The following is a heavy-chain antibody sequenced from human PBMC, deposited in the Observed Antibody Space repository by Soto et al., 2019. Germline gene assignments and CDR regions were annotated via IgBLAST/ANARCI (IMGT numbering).Heavy chain of an antibody. D-gene: IGHD3-3*02. CDR1: GGSFSGYY. CDR2: INHSGST. J-gene: IGHJ5*02. CDR3: ARHFWSGFYRFDP. Sequence: SETLSLTCAVYGGSFSGYYWSWIRQPPGKGLEWIGEINHSGSTNYNPSLKSRVTISVDTSKNQFSLKLSSVTAADTAVYYCARHFWSGFYRFDPWGLGTLVTVSS. V-gene: IGHV4-34*01.